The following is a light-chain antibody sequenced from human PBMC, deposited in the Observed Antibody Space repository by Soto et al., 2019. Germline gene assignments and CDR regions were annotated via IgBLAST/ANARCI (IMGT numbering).Light chain of an antibody. Sequence: EIVLTQSPGTLSLSPGERATLSCRASQSVTSTSLAWYQQKPGQAPRLLMYGASSRATGTPDRISGGGSGTDFTLTISRLEPEDFAVYYCQLYSTSLFTFAQGTRLEIK. CDR1: QSVTSTS. V-gene: IGKV3-20*01. CDR3: QLYSTSLFT. J-gene: IGKJ5*01. CDR2: GAS.